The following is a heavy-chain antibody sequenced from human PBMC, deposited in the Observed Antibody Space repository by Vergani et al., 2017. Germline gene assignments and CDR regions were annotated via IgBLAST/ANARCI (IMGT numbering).Heavy chain of an antibody. J-gene: IGHJ6*02. CDR3: AAELSDYGSGIHYYCMDV. CDR1: GFTFTSSA. CDR2: IVVGSGNT. D-gene: IGHD3-10*01. Sequence: QMQLVQSGPEVKKPGTSVKVSCKASGFTFTSSAMQWVRQARGQRLEWIGWIVVGSGNTNYAQKFQERVTITRDMSTSTAYMELSSLRSEDTAVYYCAAELSDYGSGIHYYCMDVWGQGTTVTVSS. V-gene: IGHV1-58*02.